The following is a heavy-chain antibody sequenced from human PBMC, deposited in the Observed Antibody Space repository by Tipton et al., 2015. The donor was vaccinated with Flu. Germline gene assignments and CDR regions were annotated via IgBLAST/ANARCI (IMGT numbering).Heavy chain of an antibody. Sequence: GSLRLSCAASEITFSSYWMSWVRQAPGKGLEWVANINQDGSEKYYVGSVKGRFTISGDNAKNSLFLHMRSLRADDTAVYYCARTYCSTTRCYPRNYYHFHGMDAWDQGP. J-gene: IGHJ6*02. D-gene: IGHD2-2*01. V-gene: IGHV3-7*01. CDR2: INQDGSEK. CDR1: EITFSSYW. CDR3: ARTYCSTTRCYPRNYYHFHGMDA.